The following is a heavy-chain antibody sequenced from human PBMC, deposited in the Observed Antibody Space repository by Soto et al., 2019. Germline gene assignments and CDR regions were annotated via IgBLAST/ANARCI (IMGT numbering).Heavy chain of an antibody. CDR2: ISAYNGNT. CDR3: ARDPYSSGWYYFDY. J-gene: IGHJ4*02. V-gene: IGHV1-18*01. Sequence: GASLKLSCKSSGYTFTSYVISWVRQAPGQGLEWMGWISAYNGNTNYAQKLQGRVTMTTDTSTSTAYMELRSLRSDDTAVYYCARDPYSSGWYYFDYWGQGTLVTVSS. D-gene: IGHD6-19*01. CDR1: GYTFTSYV.